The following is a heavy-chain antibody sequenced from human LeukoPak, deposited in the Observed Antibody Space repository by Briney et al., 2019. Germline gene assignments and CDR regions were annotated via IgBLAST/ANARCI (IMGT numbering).Heavy chain of an antibody. V-gene: IGHV3-74*03. CDR1: GFTFSNYW. J-gene: IGHJ4*02. Sequence: GGSLRLSCAASGFTFSNYWVHWVRQAPGKGLVWVSRINRDGSTTKYADSVKGRFTISRDNAKNSLYLQMNSLRAEDTAVYYCARKIGYFDYWGQGTLVTVSS. CDR3: ARKIGYFDY. CDR2: INRDGSTT. D-gene: IGHD2-21*01.